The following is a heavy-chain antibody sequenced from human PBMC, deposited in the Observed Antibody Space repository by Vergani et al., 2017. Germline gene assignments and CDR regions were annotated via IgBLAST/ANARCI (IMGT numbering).Heavy chain of an antibody. Sequence: QVQLVESGGGLVKPGTSLRLSCVTSGFDFSDYHMAWIRQAPGKGPEWIAYISHRGTTISYAESVKGRFTISRDNSKKLLYLQMNSLRADDTALYFCARYYGSSGFQYWGQGTRVTVSS. CDR3: ARYYGSSGFQY. D-gene: IGHD3-16*01. J-gene: IGHJ4*02. CDR1: GFDFSDYH. V-gene: IGHV3-11*04. CDR2: ISHRGTTI.